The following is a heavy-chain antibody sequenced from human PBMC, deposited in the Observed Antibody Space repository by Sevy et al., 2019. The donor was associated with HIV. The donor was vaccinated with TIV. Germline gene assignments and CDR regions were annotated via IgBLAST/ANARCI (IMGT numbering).Heavy chain of an antibody. Sequence: SETLSLTCTVSGGSITSLYWNWIRQPPGKGLEWIANIYYNGHINYNPSLKSRVTLSLVTSKNQFSLRLSSVTAADTAMYDWAGENGWGRGYSWGQGTLVTVSS. CDR3: AGENGWGRGYS. V-gene: IGHV4-59*08. CDR1: GGSITSLY. J-gene: IGHJ4*02. D-gene: IGHD1-26*01. CDR2: IYYNGHI.